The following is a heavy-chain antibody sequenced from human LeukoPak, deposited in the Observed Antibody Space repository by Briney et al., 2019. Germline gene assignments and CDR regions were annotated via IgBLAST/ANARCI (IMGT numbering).Heavy chain of an antibody. V-gene: IGHV4-4*07. D-gene: IGHD3-22*01. CDR1: GGSISGHY. Sequence: SETLSLTCTVSGGSISGHYWNWIRQPAGKGLEWIGRLYSSGSTNYHPSLRGRVTMSVDTSENQFSLKLTSVTAADTAVYYCARHRYYYDSSGYYYQPWGQGTLVTVSS. CDR2: LYSSGST. J-gene: IGHJ5*02. CDR3: ARHRYYYDSSGYYYQP.